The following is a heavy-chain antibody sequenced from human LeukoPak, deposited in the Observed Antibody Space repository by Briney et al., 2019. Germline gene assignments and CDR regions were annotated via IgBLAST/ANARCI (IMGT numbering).Heavy chain of an antibody. D-gene: IGHD4-11*01. V-gene: IGHV3-20*04. CDR3: AKVASNYDFDY. Sequence: GGYLRLSCAASGFTFDDYGMTWVRQTPGKGLEWVSGINWNGGSTGYADSVKGRFTISRDNANNSLYLQMNSLRAEDTALYYCAKVASNYDFDYWGQGTLVTVSS. CDR1: GFTFDDYG. CDR2: INWNGGST. J-gene: IGHJ4*02.